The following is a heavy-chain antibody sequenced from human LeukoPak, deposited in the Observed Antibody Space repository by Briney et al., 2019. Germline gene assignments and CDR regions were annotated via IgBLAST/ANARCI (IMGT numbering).Heavy chain of an antibody. CDR1: GYTFTGYY. V-gene: IGHV1-18*04. Sequence: EASVKVSCKASGYTFTGYYMHWVRQAPGQGLEWMGWISGYNGNTNYAQKLQGRVALTTDTSRSTAYMELRSLRSDDTAVYYCARAPYDSLGAFDIWGPGTMVTVSS. D-gene: IGHD3-3*01. J-gene: IGHJ3*02. CDR2: ISGYNGNT. CDR3: ARAPYDSLGAFDI.